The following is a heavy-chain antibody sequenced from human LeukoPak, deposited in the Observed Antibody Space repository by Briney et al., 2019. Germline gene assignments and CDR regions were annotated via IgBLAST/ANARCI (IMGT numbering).Heavy chain of an antibody. Sequence: NPSETLSLTCTVSGGSISSYYWSWIRQPPGKGLEWIGYIYYSGSTNYNPSLKSRVTISVDTSKNQFSLKLSSVTAADTAVYYCARAVGIAAAGMWWFDPWGQGTLVTVSS. CDR3: ARAVGIAAAGMWWFDP. V-gene: IGHV4-59*01. J-gene: IGHJ5*02. CDR2: IYYSGST. CDR1: GGSISSYY. D-gene: IGHD6-13*01.